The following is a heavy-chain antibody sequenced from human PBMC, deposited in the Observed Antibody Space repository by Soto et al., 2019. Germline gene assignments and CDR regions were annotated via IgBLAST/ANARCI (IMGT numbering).Heavy chain of an antibody. Sequence: EVQLVESGGGLVQPGGSLRLSCAASGFTFSSYSMNWVRQAPGKGLEWVSYISSSSSTIYYADSVKGRFTISRDNAKNSLYLKMNSLRDEDTAVYYCARDQYSSGWYVLPFDYWGQGTLVTVSS. V-gene: IGHV3-48*02. J-gene: IGHJ4*02. D-gene: IGHD6-19*01. CDR2: ISSSSSTI. CDR3: ARDQYSSGWYVLPFDY. CDR1: GFTFSSYS.